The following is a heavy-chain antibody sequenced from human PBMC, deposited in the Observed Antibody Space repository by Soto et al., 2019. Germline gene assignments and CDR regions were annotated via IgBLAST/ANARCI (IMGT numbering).Heavy chain of an antibody. CDR2: IYYSGST. V-gene: IGHV4-31*03. CDR1: GGSISSGGYY. CDR3: ARRSPDSDYYYGMDV. J-gene: IGHJ6*02. Sequence: SETLSLTCTVSGGSISSGGYYWSWIRQHPGKGLEWIGYIYYSGSTYYNPSLKSRVTISVGTSKNQFSLKLSSVTAADTTVDYCARRSPDSDYYYGMDVWGQGTTVTVSS. D-gene: IGHD3-22*01.